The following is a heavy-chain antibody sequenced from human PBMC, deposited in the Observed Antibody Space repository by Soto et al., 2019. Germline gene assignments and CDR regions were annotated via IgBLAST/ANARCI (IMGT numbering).Heavy chain of an antibody. D-gene: IGHD3-3*01. CDR1: GYTFTSYG. V-gene: IGHV1-18*01. CDR3: ARLRFLEWLLYPNYGMDV. J-gene: IGHJ6*02. CDR2: ISAYNGNT. Sequence: ASVKVSCKASGYTFTSYGISWVRQAPGQGLEWMGWISAYNGNTNYAQKLQGRVTMTTDTSTSTAYMELGSLRSDDTAVYYCARLRFLEWLLYPNYGMDVWGQGTTVTVSS.